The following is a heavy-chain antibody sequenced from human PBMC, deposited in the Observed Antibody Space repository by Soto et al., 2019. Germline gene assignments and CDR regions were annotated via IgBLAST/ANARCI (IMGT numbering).Heavy chain of an antibody. J-gene: IGHJ4*02. Sequence: QVQLVESGGGVVQPGRSLRLSCAASGFSFSHYGMHWVRQAPGRGLEWVAVISYDGNNRYYLDSVKGRFTISRDNPKNTLFLQMNSLRSEDTAVYYCAKERDNTGYPLDYWGQGTLVTVSS. V-gene: IGHV3-30*18. D-gene: IGHD3-22*01. CDR3: AKERDNTGYPLDY. CDR1: GFSFSHYG. CDR2: ISYDGNNR.